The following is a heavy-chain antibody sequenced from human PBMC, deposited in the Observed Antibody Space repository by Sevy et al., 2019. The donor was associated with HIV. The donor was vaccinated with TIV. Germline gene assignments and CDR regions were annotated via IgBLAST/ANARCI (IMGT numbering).Heavy chain of an antibody. Sequence: GGSLRLSCAASGFTFSSYWMHWVRQAPGKGLVWVSRIDSDGSSTSYADSVKGRFTISRDNAKNTLYLQMNSLRADDTAVYYCGIAAYGGYVPYWGQGTLVTVSS. CDR1: GFTFSSYW. J-gene: IGHJ4*02. CDR3: GIAAYGGYVPY. CDR2: IDSDGSST. V-gene: IGHV3-74*01. D-gene: IGHD5-12*01.